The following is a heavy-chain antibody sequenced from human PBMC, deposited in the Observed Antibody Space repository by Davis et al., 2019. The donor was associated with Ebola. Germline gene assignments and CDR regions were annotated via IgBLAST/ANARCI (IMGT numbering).Heavy chain of an antibody. J-gene: IGHJ4*02. CDR1: GFTFSSYA. D-gene: IGHD5-18*01. CDR2: ISGSGGST. V-gene: IGHV3-23*01. CDR3: AKVATTLYSYGPKRVDY. Sequence: PGGSLRLSCAASGFTFSSYAMSWVRQAPGKGLEWVSVISGSGGSTYYADSVKGRFTISRDNSKNTLYLQMNSLRAEDTAVYYCAKVATTLYSYGPKRVDYWGQGTLVTVSS.